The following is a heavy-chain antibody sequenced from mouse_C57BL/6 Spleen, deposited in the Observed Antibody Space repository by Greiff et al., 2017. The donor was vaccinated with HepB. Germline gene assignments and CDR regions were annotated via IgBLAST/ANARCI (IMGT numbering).Heavy chain of an antibody. CDR1: GFTFSSYT. D-gene: IGHD1-1*01. V-gene: IGHV5-9*01. Sequence: EVMLVESGGGLVKPGGSLKLSCAASGFTFSSYTMSWVRQTPEKRLEWVATISGGGGNTYYPDSVKGRFTISRDNAKNTLYLQMSSLRSEDTALYYCARRGTTVDFDYWGQGTTLTVSS. CDR2: ISGGGGNT. CDR3: ARRGTTVDFDY. J-gene: IGHJ2*01.